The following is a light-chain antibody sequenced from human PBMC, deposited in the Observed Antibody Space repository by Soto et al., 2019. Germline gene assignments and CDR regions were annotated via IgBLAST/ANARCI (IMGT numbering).Light chain of an antibody. CDR3: SSYEASNTVV. V-gene: IGLV2-8*01. CDR1: TTDVGGYNY. CDR2: EVN. Sequence: QSVLTQSPSASGSPGQSVTFSCTGTTTDVGGYNYVSWYQQHPGKAPKLIIYEVNKRPSGVPHRFSGSKSGNTASLTVSGLQAEDEADYYCSSYEASNTVVFGGGTKLTVL. J-gene: IGLJ2*01.